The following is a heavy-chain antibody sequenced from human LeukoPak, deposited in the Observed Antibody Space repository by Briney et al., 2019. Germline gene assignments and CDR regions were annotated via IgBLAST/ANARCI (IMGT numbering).Heavy chain of an antibody. CDR1: GGSISSSSYY. D-gene: IGHD3-3*01. CDR2: IYYSGST. V-gene: IGHV4-39*01. Sequence: SETLSLTCTVSGGSISSSSYYWGWIRQPPWKGLEWIGSIYYSGSTYYNPSLKSRVTISVDTSKNQFSLKLSSVTAADTAVYYCARSYYDFWSGYSLNFDYWGQGTLVTVSS. CDR3: ARSYYDFWSGYSLNFDY. J-gene: IGHJ4*02.